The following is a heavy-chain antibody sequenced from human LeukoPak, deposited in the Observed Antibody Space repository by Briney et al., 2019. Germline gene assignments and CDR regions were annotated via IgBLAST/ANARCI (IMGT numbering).Heavy chain of an antibody. V-gene: IGHV4-4*02. CDR1: GGSISSSNW. D-gene: IGHD6-19*01. J-gene: IGHJ4*02. Sequence: PSETLSLTCAVSGGSISSSNWWSWVRQPPGKGLEWIGEIYHSGSTNYNPSLKSRVTISVDKSKNQSSLKLSSVTAADTAVYYCAREGEAAVAGLDYWGQGTLVTVSS. CDR2: IYHSGST. CDR3: AREGEAAVAGLDY.